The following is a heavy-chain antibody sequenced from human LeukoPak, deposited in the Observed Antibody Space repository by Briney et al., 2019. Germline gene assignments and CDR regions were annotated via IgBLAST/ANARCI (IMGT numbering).Heavy chain of an antibody. Sequence: SETLSLTCTVSGGSISSYYWSWIRQPPGKGLEWIGDIYYSGSTNYNPSLKSRVTISVDTSKNQFSLKLSSVTAADTAVYYCARGRYDILTGYYNVDYWGQGTLVTVSS. CDR3: ARGRYDILTGYYNVDY. CDR1: GGSISSYY. D-gene: IGHD3-9*01. CDR2: IYYSGST. J-gene: IGHJ4*02. V-gene: IGHV4-59*01.